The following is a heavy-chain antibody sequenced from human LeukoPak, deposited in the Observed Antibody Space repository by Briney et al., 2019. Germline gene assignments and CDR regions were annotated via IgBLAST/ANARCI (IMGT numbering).Heavy chain of an antibody. V-gene: IGHV4-4*09. J-gene: IGHJ5*02. D-gene: IGHD1-7*01. Sequence: PSETLSLTCTVSGGSISSYYWSWIRQPPGKGLERIGYIYTSGSTNYNPSLKSRVTISVDTSKNQFSLKLSSVTAADTAVYYCARGNWNYAYWFDPWGQGTLVTVSS. CDR1: GGSISSYY. CDR2: IYTSGST. CDR3: ARGNWNYAYWFDP.